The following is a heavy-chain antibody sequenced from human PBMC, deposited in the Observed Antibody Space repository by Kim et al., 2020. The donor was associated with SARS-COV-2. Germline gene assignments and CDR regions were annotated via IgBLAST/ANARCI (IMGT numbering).Heavy chain of an antibody. CDR1: GFTLSSYW. J-gene: IGHJ1*01. Sequence: GGSLRLSCAASGFTLSSYWMHGVRQVPGKGLVWGSNINSDGRNTNYADSVKGRFTISRDNAKNTLYLQMNSLRAEDPAIYYCVRGASPAGDDWCYNCWG. CDR2: INSDGRNT. V-gene: IGHV3-74*01. D-gene: IGHD3-9*01. CDR3: VRGASPAGDDWCYNC.